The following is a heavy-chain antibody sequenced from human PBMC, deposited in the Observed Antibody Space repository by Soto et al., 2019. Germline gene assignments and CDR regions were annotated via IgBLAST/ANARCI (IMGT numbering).Heavy chain of an antibody. D-gene: IGHD2-15*01. CDR1: GGSISSGGYY. J-gene: IGHJ4*02. CDR3: ARGSGKAVVVVATFDY. CDR2: ISDSGST. Sequence: QVQLQESGPGLVKPSQTLSLTCTVSGGSISSGGYYWSWIRQHPGKGLEWIGFISDSGSTPYNPSLKSRLTISVDTSKNQFSLKLTSMTAADTAVYYCARGSGKAVVVVATFDYWGQGTLVTVSS. V-gene: IGHV4-31*03.